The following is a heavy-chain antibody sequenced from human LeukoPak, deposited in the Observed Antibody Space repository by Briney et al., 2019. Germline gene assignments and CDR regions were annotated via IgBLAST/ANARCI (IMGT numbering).Heavy chain of an antibody. V-gene: IGHV1-46*01. CDR3: AVALAARHHYYYYMDV. CDR2: INPSGGST. CDR1: GYTFTSYY. D-gene: IGHD6-6*01. J-gene: IGHJ6*03. Sequence: ASVKVSCKASGYTFTSYYMHWVRQAPGQGLEWMGIINPSGGSTSYAQKFQGRVTMTRDMSTSTVYMELSSLRSEDTAVYYCAVALAARHHYYYYMDVWGKGTTVTVSS.